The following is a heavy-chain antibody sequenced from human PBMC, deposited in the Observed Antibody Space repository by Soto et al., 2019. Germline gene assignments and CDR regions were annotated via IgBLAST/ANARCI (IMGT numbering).Heavy chain of an antibody. D-gene: IGHD3-16*01. J-gene: IGHJ4*02. Sequence: EVQLVESGGGVVQPGGSLRLSCAASGFTDSTKYMSWVRKAPGKGLERGSVIYSGGSTFYADTVRGRFTISRDNSKNQVNLQMNSMRAEDTAVYYCARDPWAADYWGQGTLVTVSS. V-gene: IGHV3-66*01. CDR1: GFTDSTKY. CDR3: ARDPWAADY. CDR2: IYSGGST.